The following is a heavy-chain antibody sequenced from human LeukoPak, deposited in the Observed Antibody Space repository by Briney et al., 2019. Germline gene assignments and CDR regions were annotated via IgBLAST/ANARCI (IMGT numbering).Heavy chain of an antibody. CDR1: GYTFTSYY. CDR3: AREVSDCSSTSCSLPTDNCFDP. Sequence: ASVKVSCKASGYTFTSYYMHWVRQAPGQGLEWMGITNPSGGSTSYAQKFQGRVTMTRDTSTSTVYMELSSLRSEDTAVYYCAREVSDCSSTSCSLPTDNCFDPWGQGTLVTVSS. J-gene: IGHJ5*02. CDR2: TNPSGGST. V-gene: IGHV1-46*01. D-gene: IGHD2-2*01.